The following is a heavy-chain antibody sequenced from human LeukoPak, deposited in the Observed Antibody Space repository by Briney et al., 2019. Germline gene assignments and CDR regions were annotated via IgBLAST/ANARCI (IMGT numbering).Heavy chain of an antibody. D-gene: IGHD2-2*01. V-gene: IGHV4-38-2*02. Sequence: SETLSLTCTVSGYSISSGYYWSWIRQPPGKGLEWIGSIYHSGSTYYNPSLKSRVTISVNTSKHQFSLKLSSVTAADTAVYYCARVKDCSSTSCYPLTALFDYWGQGTLVTVSS. CDR2: IYHSGST. CDR1: GYSISSGYY. CDR3: ARVKDCSSTSCYPLTALFDY. J-gene: IGHJ4*02.